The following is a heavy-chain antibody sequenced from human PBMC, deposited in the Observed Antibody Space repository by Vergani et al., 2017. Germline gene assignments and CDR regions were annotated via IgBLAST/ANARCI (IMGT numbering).Heavy chain of an antibody. J-gene: IGHJ4*02. D-gene: IGHD4-17*01. CDR2: ISGSGGFT. CDR3: ARDVPTTDY. Sequence: EVQLLVSGGNLVQPGGSLRLSCAASGFTFTNFAMTWVRQAPGEGLEWVSGISGSGGFTYYADSVKGRFTISRDNSKNTMFLQMNNLRAEDTAVYYCARDVPTTDYWGQGTLVTVSS. V-gene: IGHV3-23*01. CDR1: GFTFTNFA.